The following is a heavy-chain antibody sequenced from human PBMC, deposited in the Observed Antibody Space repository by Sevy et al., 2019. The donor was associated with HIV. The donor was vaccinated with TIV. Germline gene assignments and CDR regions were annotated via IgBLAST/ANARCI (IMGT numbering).Heavy chain of an antibody. V-gene: IGHV3-23*01. Sequence: GGSLRLSCAASGFTFNSYAMSWIRQAPGKGLEWVSAISGSGGSTYSADSVKGRFTISIDNSKNTLYLQMDSLRADDTAVYYCAKGYGSGSPPDYWGQGTLVTVSS. CDR1: GFTFNSYA. CDR3: AKGYGSGSPPDY. CDR2: ISGSGGST. J-gene: IGHJ4*02. D-gene: IGHD3-10*01.